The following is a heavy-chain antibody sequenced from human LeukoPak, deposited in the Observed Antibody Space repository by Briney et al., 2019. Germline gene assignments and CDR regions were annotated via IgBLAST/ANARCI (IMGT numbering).Heavy chain of an antibody. CDR3: ARDHCPSSGGSCYNGLPSYYYYYGMDV. V-gene: IGHV1-2*02. D-gene: IGHD2-15*01. Sequence: ASVKVSCKASGYTFTGYYMHWVRQAPGQGLEWMGWINPNSGGTNYAQKLQGGVTMTTDTSTSTAYMELRSLRSDDTAVYCCARDHCPSSGGSCYNGLPSYYYYYGMDVWGQGTTVTVSS. CDR1: GYTFTGYY. CDR2: INPNSGGT. J-gene: IGHJ6*02.